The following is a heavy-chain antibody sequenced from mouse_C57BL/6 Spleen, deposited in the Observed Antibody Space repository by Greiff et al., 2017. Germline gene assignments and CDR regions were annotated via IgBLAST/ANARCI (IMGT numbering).Heavy chain of an antibody. CDR3: TRSYYGSSYPLYAMDY. CDR2: IYPGNSDT. J-gene: IGHJ4*01. D-gene: IGHD1-1*01. Sequence: EVQLQQSGTVLARPGASVKMSCKTSGYTFTSYWMHWVKQRPGQGLEWIGAIYPGNSDTSYNQKFKGKAKLTAVTSARTAYMERSSLTNEDSAVYYCTRSYYGSSYPLYAMDYWGQGTSVTVSS. V-gene: IGHV1-5*01. CDR1: GYTFTSYW.